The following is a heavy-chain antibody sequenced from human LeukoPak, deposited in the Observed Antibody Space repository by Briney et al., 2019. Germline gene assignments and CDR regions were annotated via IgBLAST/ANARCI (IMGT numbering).Heavy chain of an antibody. CDR3: ARGTYLLFELLILFDY. D-gene: IGHD3/OR15-3a*01. CDR2: ISGSGGST. V-gene: IGHV3-23*01. CDR1: GFTFSSYA. Sequence: PGGSLRLSCAASGFTFSSYAMSWVRQAPGKGLEWVSAISGSGGSTYYADSVKGRSTISRDNSKNTLYLQMNSLRAEDTAVYYCARGTYLLFELLILFDYWGQGTLVTVSS. J-gene: IGHJ4*02.